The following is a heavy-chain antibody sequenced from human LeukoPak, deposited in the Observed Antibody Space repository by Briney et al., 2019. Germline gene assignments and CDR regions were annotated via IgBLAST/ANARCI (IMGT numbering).Heavy chain of an antibody. CDR2: INPNSGGT. V-gene: IGHV1-2*02. D-gene: IGHD3-22*01. Sequence: ASVKVSCKASGYTFTGYYMHWVRQAPGQGLEWMGWINPNSGGTNYAQKFQGRVTMTRDTSISTAYMELSRQRSDDTAVYYCAREYYDSSGYIDYWGQGTLVTVSS. CDR3: AREYYDSSGYIDY. CDR1: GYTFTGYY. J-gene: IGHJ4*02.